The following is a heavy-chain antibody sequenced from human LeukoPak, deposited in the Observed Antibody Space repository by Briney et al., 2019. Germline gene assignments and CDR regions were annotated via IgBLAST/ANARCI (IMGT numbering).Heavy chain of an antibody. CDR1: GGSFSGYY. J-gene: IGHJ5*02. CDR3: ARHRFSNWFDP. Sequence: SETLSLTCAVYGGSFSGYYWSWTRQPPGKGLEWIGEINHSGSTNYNPSLKSRGTITVDTSKNQFSLKLSSVTAADTAVYYCARHRFSNWFDPWGQGTLVTVSS. CDR2: INHSGST. V-gene: IGHV4-34*01.